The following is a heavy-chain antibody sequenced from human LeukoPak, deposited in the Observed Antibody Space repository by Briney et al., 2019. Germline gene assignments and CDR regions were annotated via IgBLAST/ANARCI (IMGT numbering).Heavy chain of an antibody. CDR3: ARGTSREYGSGSYGFDP. Sequence: SETLSLTCAASGYSISSGYYWGWIRQPPGKGLEWIGSIYHSGSTYYNPSLKSRVTISVDTSKNQFSLKLSSVTAADTAMYYCARGTSREYGSGSYGFDPWGQGTLVTVSS. CDR2: IYHSGST. J-gene: IGHJ5*02. CDR1: GYSISSGYY. V-gene: IGHV4-38-2*01. D-gene: IGHD3-10*01.